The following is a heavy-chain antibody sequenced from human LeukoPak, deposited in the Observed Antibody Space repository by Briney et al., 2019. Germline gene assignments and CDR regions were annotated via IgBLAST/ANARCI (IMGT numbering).Heavy chain of an antibody. V-gene: IGHV1-8*01. CDR2: MNPNSGNT. J-gene: IGHJ6*03. D-gene: IGHD2-2*01. CDR1: GYTFTSYD. CDR3: ARGRQYQLPIYYMDV. Sequence: ASVKVSCKASGYTFTSYDINWVRQATGQGLEWMGWMNPNSGNTGYAQKFQGRVTMTRNTSISTAYMKLSSLRSEDTAVYYCARGRQYQLPIYYMDVWGKGTTVTISS.